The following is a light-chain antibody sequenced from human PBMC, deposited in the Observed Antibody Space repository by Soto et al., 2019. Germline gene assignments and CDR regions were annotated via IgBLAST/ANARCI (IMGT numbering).Light chain of an antibody. CDR3: QKSSSIPYT. CDR2: AAS. J-gene: IGKJ2*01. Sequence: DIQMTQSPSSLSASVGDRVTITCRASQTISTYLNWYQQNPGKAPKLLIYAASNLQNGVPSRFCGSGSGTDFSLPISSLQPEDFATYYCQKSSSIPYTFGQGTKLEIK. CDR1: QTISTY. V-gene: IGKV1-39*01.